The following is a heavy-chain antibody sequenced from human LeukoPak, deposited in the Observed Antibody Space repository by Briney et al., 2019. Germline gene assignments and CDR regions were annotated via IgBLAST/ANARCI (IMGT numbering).Heavy chain of an antibody. CDR2: INAGNGNT. V-gene: IGHV1-3*01. D-gene: IGHD3-9*01. J-gene: IGHJ4*02. Sequence: ASVKVSCKASGYTFTSYAMHWVRQAPGQRLEWMGWINAGNGNTKYSQKFQGRVTITRDTSASTAYMELSSLRSEDTAVYYCARSVRYFDWPPPLYWGQGTLVTVSS. CDR1: GYTFTSYA. CDR3: ARSVRYFDWPPPLY.